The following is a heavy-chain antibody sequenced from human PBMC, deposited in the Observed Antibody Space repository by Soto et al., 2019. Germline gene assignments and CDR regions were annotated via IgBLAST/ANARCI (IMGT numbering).Heavy chain of an antibody. CDR1: GGSISSGGYY. J-gene: IGHJ3*02. Sequence: TLSLTCTVSGGSISSGGYYWSWIRQHPGKGLEWIGYIYYSGSTYYNPSLKSRVTISVDTSKNQFSLKLSSVTAADTAVYYCARGGSGDCSGGSCYPGVFDIWGQGTMVTGSS. CDR3: ARGGSGDCSGGSCYPGVFDI. D-gene: IGHD2-15*01. V-gene: IGHV4-31*03. CDR2: IYYSGST.